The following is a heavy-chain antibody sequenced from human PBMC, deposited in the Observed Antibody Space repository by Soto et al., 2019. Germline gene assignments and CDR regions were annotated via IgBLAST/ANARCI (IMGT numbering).Heavy chain of an antibody. J-gene: IGHJ4*02. V-gene: IGHV3-21*06. D-gene: IGHD4-17*01. CDR3: GGGGPDYGGGGIPDW. Sequence: EVQLVESGGGLVKPGGSLRLSCRASGFSFSSYTMSWVRQAPGKGLEWVSSISRTSEDIYYADSLKGRCDISRDNARNLVALEVDTRRDEDGAVFSCGGGGPDYGGGGIPDWWGQGTLVTVSS. CDR2: ISRTSEDI. CDR1: GFSFSSYT.